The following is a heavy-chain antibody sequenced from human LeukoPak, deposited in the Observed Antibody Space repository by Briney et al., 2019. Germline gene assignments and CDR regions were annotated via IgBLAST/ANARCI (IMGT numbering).Heavy chain of an antibody. V-gene: IGHV4-4*02. D-gene: IGHD3-10*01. J-gene: IGHJ4*02. CDR2: IYHSGST. CDR1: GGSISSSNW. CDR3: ASRPFTMVRGVSTFDY. Sequence: PSGTLSLTCAVSGGSISSSNWWSWVRQPPGKGLGWSGEIYHSGSTNYNPSLKSRVTISVDKSKNQFSLKLSSVTAADTAVYYCASRPFTMVRGVSTFDYWGQGTLVTVSS.